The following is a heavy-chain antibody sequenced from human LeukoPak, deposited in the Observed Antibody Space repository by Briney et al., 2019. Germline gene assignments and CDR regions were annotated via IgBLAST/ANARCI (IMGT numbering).Heavy chain of an antibody. Sequence: SSETLSLTCAVYGGSFSGYYWSWIRQPPGKGLEWIGEINHSGSTNYNPSLKSRVTISVDTSKNQFSLKLSSVTAADTAVYYCARQSYYYDSSGYQYYFDYWGQGTLVTVSS. J-gene: IGHJ4*02. CDR3: ARQSYYYDSSGYQYYFDY. D-gene: IGHD3-22*01. CDR2: INHSGST. V-gene: IGHV4-34*01. CDR1: GGSFSGYY.